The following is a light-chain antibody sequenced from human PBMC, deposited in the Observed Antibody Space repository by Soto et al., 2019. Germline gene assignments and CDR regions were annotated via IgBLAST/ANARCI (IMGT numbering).Light chain of an antibody. CDR3: VSYIESSLTHWV. Sequence: QSVLTXPASVSGSPGQSITISCTGTYTDVGGYNRVSWYQHHAGKGPKMLIFEVDNRPSGISDRFSGSKSGDTASLTISDLQAEDEADYYCVSYIESSLTHWVFGGGTKVTVL. CDR2: EVD. J-gene: IGLJ3*02. V-gene: IGLV2-14*01. CDR1: YTDVGGYNR.